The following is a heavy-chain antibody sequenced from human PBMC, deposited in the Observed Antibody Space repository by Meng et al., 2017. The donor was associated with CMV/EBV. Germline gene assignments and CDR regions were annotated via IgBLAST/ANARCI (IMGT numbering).Heavy chain of an antibody. CDR2: ISAYNGNT. D-gene: IGHD3-3*01. CDR1: VYTLTSYG. Sequence: CKASVYTLTSYGISWLRQAPGQGLECMGWISAYNGNTNYAQKLKGRVTMTTDTSTSTAYMELRSLRSDDTAVYYCARPFGVVNLPDYWGQGTLVTVSS. J-gene: IGHJ4*02. CDR3: ARPFGVVNLPDY. V-gene: IGHV1-18*01.